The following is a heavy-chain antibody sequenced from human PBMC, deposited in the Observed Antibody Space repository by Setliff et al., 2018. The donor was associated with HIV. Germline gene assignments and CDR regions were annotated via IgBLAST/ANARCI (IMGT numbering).Heavy chain of an antibody. CDR2: VNHNGNI. V-gene: IGHV4-34*01. CDR1: GFFFSRHV. Sequence: GSLRLSCEGSGFFFSRHVMSWVRQSPGKGLEWIVEVNHNGNINYNPSLKSRVTVSVDTSKTQYSLKMISVTAADTAMYYCARGASGYFDAFDIWGQGTMVTVSS. CDR3: ARGASGYFDAFDI. D-gene: IGHD3-22*01. J-gene: IGHJ3*02.